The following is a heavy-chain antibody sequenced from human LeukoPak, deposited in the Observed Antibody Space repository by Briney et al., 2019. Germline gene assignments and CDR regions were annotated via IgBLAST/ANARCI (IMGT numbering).Heavy chain of an antibody. D-gene: IGHD5-18*01. Sequence: ASVKVSCKASGYTFTSYGISWVRQAPGQGLEWMGWISAYNGNTNYAQKLQGRVTMTTDTSTSTAYMELRSLRSDDTAVYYCARSPRGYSYGTADYWGQGTLVTVSS. J-gene: IGHJ4*02. CDR3: ARSPRGYSYGTADY. CDR2: ISAYNGNT. V-gene: IGHV1-18*01. CDR1: GYTFTSYG.